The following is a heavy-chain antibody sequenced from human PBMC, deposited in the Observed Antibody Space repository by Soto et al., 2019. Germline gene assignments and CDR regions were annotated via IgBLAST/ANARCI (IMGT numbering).Heavy chain of an antibody. CDR3: ASSSSGWPPSLDY. D-gene: IGHD6-19*01. CDR1: GGPISSYY. Sequence: QVQLQESGPGLVKPSETLSLNCTVSGGPISSYYWSWIRQSPGKGLEWIGYIYYSGSTTYNPSLKTRVTISVDAPKNQFSLELSPVPAADTAVYYWASSSSGWPPSLDYWGQGTLGTVSP. J-gene: IGHJ4*02. V-gene: IGHV4-59*01. CDR2: IYYSGST.